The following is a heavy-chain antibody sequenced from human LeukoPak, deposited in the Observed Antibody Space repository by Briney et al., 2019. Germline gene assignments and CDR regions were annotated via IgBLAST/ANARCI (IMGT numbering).Heavy chain of an antibody. V-gene: IGHV4-34*01. CDR2: INHSGST. CDR3: ARYCMVRGVYGMDV. Sequence: SETLSLTCAVYGGSFSGYYWSWIRQPPGEGLEWIGEINHSGSTNYNPSLKSRVTISVDTSKNQFSLKLSSVTAADTAVYYCARYCMVRGVYGMDVWGQGTTVTVSS. J-gene: IGHJ6*02. D-gene: IGHD3-10*01. CDR1: GGSFSGYY.